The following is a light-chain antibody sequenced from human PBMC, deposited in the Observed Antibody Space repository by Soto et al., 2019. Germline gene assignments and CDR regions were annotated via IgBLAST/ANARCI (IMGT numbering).Light chain of an antibody. Sequence: DIVMTQSPDSLAVSLGERATINCKSSQSVLYSSNNKNYLAWYQQKPGQPPKLLIYWASTRESGVPYRFSGSGSGTDFTLTISTLQAEDVAVYYCQQYYSTPSWTFGQGTKVETK. CDR1: QSVLYSSNNKNY. V-gene: IGKV4-1*01. CDR2: WAS. CDR3: QQYYSTPSWT. J-gene: IGKJ1*01.